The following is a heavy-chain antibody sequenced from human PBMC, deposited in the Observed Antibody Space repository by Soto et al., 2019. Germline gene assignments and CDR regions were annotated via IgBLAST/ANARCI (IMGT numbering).Heavy chain of an antibody. J-gene: IGHJ5*02. CDR3: ARGQRKYDILTGYRTPGGNWFDP. V-gene: IGHV4-34*01. CDR2: INHSGST. CDR1: GGSFSGYY. Sequence: PSETLSLTCAVYGGSFSGYYWSWIRQPPGKGLEWIGEINHSGSTNYNPSLKSRVTISVDTPKNQFSLKLSSVTAADTAVYYCARGQRKYDILTGYRTPGGNWFDPWGQGTLVTVSS. D-gene: IGHD3-9*01.